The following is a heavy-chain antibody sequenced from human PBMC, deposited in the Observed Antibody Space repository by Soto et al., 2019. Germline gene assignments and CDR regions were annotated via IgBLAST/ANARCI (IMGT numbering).Heavy chain of an antibody. J-gene: IGHJ5*02. Sequence: SETLSLTCTVAGGSISSYDWSWIRQPPGKGLEWIGYIYYSGSTNYNPSLKSRVTISVDTSKNQFSLKLSSVTAADTAVYYCARDKGYDLNWFDPWGQGTLVTVSS. D-gene: IGHD5-12*01. CDR3: ARDKGYDLNWFDP. CDR1: GGSISSYD. CDR2: IYYSGST. V-gene: IGHV4-59*01.